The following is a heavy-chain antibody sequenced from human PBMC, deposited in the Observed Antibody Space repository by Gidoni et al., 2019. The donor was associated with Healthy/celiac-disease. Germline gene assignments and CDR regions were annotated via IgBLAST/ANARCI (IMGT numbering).Heavy chain of an antibody. V-gene: IGHV4-34*01. D-gene: IGHD6-13*01. CDR3: ARGRGGYSSSWYFDY. J-gene: IGHJ4*02. CDR1: GGSFSGYY. CDR2: INHSGST. Sequence: QVQLQQWGAGLLKPSETLSLTCAVYGGSFSGYYWSWIRQPPGKGLEWIGEINHSGSTNYNPSLKSRVTISVDTSKNQFSLKLSSVTAADTAVYYCARGRGGYSSSWYFDYWGQGTLVTVSS.